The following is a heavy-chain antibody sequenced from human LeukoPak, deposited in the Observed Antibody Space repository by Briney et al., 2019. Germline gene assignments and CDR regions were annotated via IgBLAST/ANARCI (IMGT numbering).Heavy chain of an antibody. Sequence: ASVNFSCKASGYTFTSYGISWVRQAPGQGLEWMGWISAYNGNTNYAQKLQGRVTMTTDTSTSTAYMELRSLRSDDTAVYYCARDEARYSSGYYPNWFDPWGQGTLVTVSS. CDR3: ARDEARYSSGYYPNWFDP. CDR2: ISAYNGNT. D-gene: IGHD3-22*01. J-gene: IGHJ5*02. CDR1: GYTFTSYG. V-gene: IGHV1-18*01.